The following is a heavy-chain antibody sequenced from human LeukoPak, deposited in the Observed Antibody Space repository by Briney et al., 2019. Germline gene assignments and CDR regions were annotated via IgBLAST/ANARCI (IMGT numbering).Heavy chain of an antibody. D-gene: IGHD2-2*01. V-gene: IGHV5-51*01. Sequence: GESLKISCKASGYSFSNYWIGWVRQKPGKGLEWMGIIYPGDSDTRYGPSFQGQVTMSVDKSISTAHLQWSSLMASDTAIYYCARHSRAVPAISCLDPWGQGTLVTVSS. CDR1: GYSFSNYW. CDR3: ARHSRAVPAISCLDP. CDR2: IYPGDSDT. J-gene: IGHJ5*02.